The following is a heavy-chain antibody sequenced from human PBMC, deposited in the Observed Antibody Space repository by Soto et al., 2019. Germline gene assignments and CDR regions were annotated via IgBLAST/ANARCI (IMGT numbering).Heavy chain of an antibody. D-gene: IGHD4-17*01. CDR3: ARDRYGDPLWGQDDFDY. J-gene: IGHJ4*02. Sequence: EAQLLESGGGLVQPGGSLRLSCAASGFTFSSYAMSWVRQAPGKGLEWVSTISDSGNSTYSADSVKGRFTSSRDNSKTTLYLQMNSLRAEDTAVYYCARDRYGDPLWGQDDFDYWGQGTLVTVSS. CDR1: GFTFSSYA. CDR2: ISDSGNST. V-gene: IGHV3-23*01.